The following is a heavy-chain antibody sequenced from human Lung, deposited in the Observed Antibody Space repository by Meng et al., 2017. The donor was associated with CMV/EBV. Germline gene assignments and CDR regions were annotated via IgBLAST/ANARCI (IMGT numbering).Heavy chain of an antibody. Sequence: ASVXVSXKASGYTFTSYGISWVRQAPGQGLEWMGWISDYNGNTNYAQNLQGRVTMTTDTSTSTAYMKLRSLRSDDTAVYYCARDIPDYYDTSGYYDSPDYWXQGTXVTVSS. V-gene: IGHV1-18*01. J-gene: IGHJ4*02. CDR2: ISDYNGNT. D-gene: IGHD3-22*01. CDR1: GYTFTSYG. CDR3: ARDIPDYYDTSGYYDSPDY.